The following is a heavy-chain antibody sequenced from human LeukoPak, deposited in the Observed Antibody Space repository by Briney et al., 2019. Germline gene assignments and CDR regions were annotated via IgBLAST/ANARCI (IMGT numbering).Heavy chain of an antibody. D-gene: IGHD6-13*01. Sequence: GASVKVSCKASSYTFTSYGISWVRQAPGQGLEWMGWISAYNGNTNYAQKLQGRVTMTTDTSTSTAYMELRSLRSDDTAVYYCARGIAAAGRPNWFDPWGQGTLVTVSS. V-gene: IGHV1-18*01. J-gene: IGHJ5*02. CDR3: ARGIAAAGRPNWFDP. CDR2: ISAYNGNT. CDR1: SYTFTSYG.